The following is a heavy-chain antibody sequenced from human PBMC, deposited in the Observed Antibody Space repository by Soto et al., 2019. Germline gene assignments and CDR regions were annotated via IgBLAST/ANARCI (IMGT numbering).Heavy chain of an antibody. J-gene: IGHJ5*02. CDR3: ARRLEELGNYWFDP. V-gene: IGHV4-39*01. CDR1: GESIRSDTDY. CDR2: IYYSGST. Sequence: QLQLQESGPGLVKPSETLSLTCTVSGESIRSDTDYWAWIRQPPGKGPEWIGSIYYSGSTYYNPSLKSRITISVDTSKNQFSLKLNSVTAADTAVYYCARRLEELGNYWFDPWGQGTLVTVSS. D-gene: IGHD4-4*01.